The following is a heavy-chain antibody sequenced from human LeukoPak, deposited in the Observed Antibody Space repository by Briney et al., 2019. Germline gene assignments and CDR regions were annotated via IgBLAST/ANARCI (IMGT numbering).Heavy chain of an antibody. CDR2: IYAGGGGGA. V-gene: IGHV3-53*04. J-gene: IGHJ4*02. D-gene: IGHD1-14*01. CDR3: LRQGPGNPPR. CDR1: GFGVSSND. Sequence: GGSLRLSCAASGFGVSSNDMSWVRPAPGEGLEGVSLIYAGGGGGAYYAESVRRRFTGTRHDSKNTLDLQMKSLRVDDTAMYYCLRQGPGNPPRCGQGTQVTVSP.